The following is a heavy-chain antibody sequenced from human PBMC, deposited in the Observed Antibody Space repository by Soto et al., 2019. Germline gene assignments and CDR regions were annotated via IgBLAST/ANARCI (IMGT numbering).Heavy chain of an antibody. V-gene: IGHV3-21*01. Sequence: EVQLVESGGGLVKPGRSLRLSCAASGFTFSPYNMNWVRQAPGKGLEWVSSISSSSSYIYYADSVEGRFTISRDNAKNSLYLQMNSLRDEDTAVYYCARGLEGATSKNWFDSWGQGTLVTVSS. CDR1: GFTFSPYN. CDR3: ARGLEGATSKNWFDS. CDR2: ISSSSSYI. J-gene: IGHJ5*01. D-gene: IGHD1-1*01.